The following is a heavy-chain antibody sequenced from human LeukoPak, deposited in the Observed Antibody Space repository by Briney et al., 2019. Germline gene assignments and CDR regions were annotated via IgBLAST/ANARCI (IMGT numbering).Heavy chain of an antibody. CDR1: GGSFSGYY. J-gene: IGHJ5*02. CDR3: ARRVTMVRGNRYNWFDP. CDR2: INHSGST. V-gene: IGHV4-34*01. Sequence: PSETLSLTCAVYGGSFSGYYWSWIRQPPGKGLEWIGEINHSGSTNYNPSLKSRVTISVDTSKNQFSLKLSSVTAADTAVYYCARRVTMVRGNRYNWFDPWGQGTLVTVSS. D-gene: IGHD3-10*01.